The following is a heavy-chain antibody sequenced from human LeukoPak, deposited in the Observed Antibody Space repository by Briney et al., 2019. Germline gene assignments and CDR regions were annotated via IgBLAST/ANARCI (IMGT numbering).Heavy chain of an antibody. CDR2: ISAYNGNT. Sequence: ASVKVSCKASGYTFTSYGISWVRQAPGQGREWMGWISAYNGNTNYAQKLQGRVTMTTDTSTSTAYMELRSLRSDDTAVYYCARGEIDCSSTSCSLVYWGQGTLVTVSS. D-gene: IGHD2-2*01. J-gene: IGHJ4*02. CDR3: ARGEIDCSSTSCSLVY. V-gene: IGHV1-18*04. CDR1: GYTFTSYG.